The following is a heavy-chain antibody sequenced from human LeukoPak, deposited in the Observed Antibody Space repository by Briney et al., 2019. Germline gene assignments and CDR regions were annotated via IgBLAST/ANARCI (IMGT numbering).Heavy chain of an antibody. CDR2: ISSSGSTI. V-gene: IGHV3-48*03. CDR3: ARDYYGSGSPTDY. J-gene: IGHJ4*02. CDR1: GFTFSSYE. Sequence: GGSLRLSCAASGFTFSSYEMNWVRQAPGKGLEWVSYISSSGSTIYYADSVKGRFTISRDNAKNSLYLQMNSLRAEDTAVYYCARDYYGSGSPTDYWGQGTLVTVSS. D-gene: IGHD3-10*01.